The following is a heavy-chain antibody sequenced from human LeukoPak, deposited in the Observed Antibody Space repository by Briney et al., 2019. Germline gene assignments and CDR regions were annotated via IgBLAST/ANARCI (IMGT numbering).Heavy chain of an antibody. J-gene: IGHJ4*02. Sequence: SETLSLTCTVSGGSVSSGNYYWTWIRQPPGKALEWIGYIYYTGTTNYNPSLKSRAIISVDTSKNQFSLNLSSVTAADTAVYYCARGVAVAGTLPSDYWGQGSLVTASS. CDR2: IYYTGTT. D-gene: IGHD6-19*01. CDR1: GGSVSSGNYY. V-gene: IGHV4-61*01. CDR3: ARGVAVAGTLPSDY.